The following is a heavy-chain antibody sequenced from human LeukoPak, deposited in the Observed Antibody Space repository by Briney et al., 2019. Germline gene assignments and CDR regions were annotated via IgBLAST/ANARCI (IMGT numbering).Heavy chain of an antibody. V-gene: IGHV1-2*02. CDR2: FIPNSGVT. J-gene: IGHJ4*02. CDR1: GGTFDSYA. D-gene: IGHD6-13*01. CDR3: ARKAFGSSSWFVDY. Sequence: ASVKVSCKTSGGTFDSYAINWVRQAPGQGLEWMGGFIPNSGVTNYAQKFQGRVTMTRDTSISTAYMELSRLTSDDTAVYYCARKAFGSSSWFVDYWGQGTLVTVSS.